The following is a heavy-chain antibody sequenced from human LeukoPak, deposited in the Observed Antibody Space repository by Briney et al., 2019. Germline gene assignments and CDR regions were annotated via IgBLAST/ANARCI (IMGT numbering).Heavy chain of an antibody. CDR1: GFTFSSYA. J-gene: IGHJ5*01. CDR2: ISGSGGST. Sequence: GGSLRLSCAASGFTFSSYAMSWVRQAPRKGLEWVSDISGSGGSTYYADSVKGRFTISRDNSKNTLYLQMKSLSAEDTAVYYCAKDNELWIWFVFWGQGTLVTVSS. D-gene: IGHD2-21*01. V-gene: IGHV3-23*01. CDR3: AKDNELWIWFVF.